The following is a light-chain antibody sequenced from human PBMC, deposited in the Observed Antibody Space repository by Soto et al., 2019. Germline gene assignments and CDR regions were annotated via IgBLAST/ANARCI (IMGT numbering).Light chain of an antibody. J-gene: IGKJ1*01. CDR3: QQYGRSPPWT. V-gene: IGKV3-20*01. CDR1: QSVSSTY. Sequence: EIVVTQSPVTLSLSPGERATLSCGASQSVSSTYLAWYQQKPGQAPRLLIYGASSRATGIPDRFSGSGSGTDFTLTISRLEPEDFAVYYCQQYGRSPPWTFGQGTKVDIK. CDR2: GAS.